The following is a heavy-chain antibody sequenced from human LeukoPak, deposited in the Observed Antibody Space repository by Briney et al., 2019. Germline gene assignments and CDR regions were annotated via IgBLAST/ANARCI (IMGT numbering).Heavy chain of an antibody. D-gene: IGHD2-2*01. V-gene: IGHV3-15*01. J-gene: IGHJ4*02. CDR1: GFIFSNAW. CDR3: TTEACCGSSGCPGDFEF. CDR2: VKSKTEGGTT. Sequence: GGSLRLSCAASGFIFSNAWMNWVRQAPGKGLEWVGRVKSKTEGGTTDYAAPVKGRFSISRDDSKNTLYLQMNSLKTEDTAVYFCTTEACCGSSGCPGDFEFWGQGTLVTLSS.